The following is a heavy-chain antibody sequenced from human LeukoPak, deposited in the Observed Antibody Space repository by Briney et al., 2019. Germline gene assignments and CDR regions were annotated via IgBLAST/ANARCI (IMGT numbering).Heavy chain of an antibody. V-gene: IGHV4-39*01. J-gene: IGHJ6*03. D-gene: IGHD3-10*01. CDR2: IYYSGST. CDR3: ARPYGSGPNPAPPGDHYYMDV. CDR1: GGSISSSSYY. Sequence: PSETLSLTCTVSGGSISSSSYYWGWIRQPPGKGLEWIGSIYYSGSTYYNPSLKSRVTISVDTSKNQFSLKLNSVTAADTAVYYCARPYGSGPNPAPPGDHYYMDVWGKGTTVTVSS.